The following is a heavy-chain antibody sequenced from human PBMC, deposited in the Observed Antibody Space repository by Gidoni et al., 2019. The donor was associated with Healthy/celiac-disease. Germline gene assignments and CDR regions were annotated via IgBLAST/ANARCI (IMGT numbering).Heavy chain of an antibody. J-gene: IGHJ4*02. D-gene: IGHD3-22*01. CDR1: GFTFRNAW. CDR3: TTLTYYYDSSGYF. Sequence: EVQLVESGGGLVKPGGSLRLSCAASGFTFRNAWMSWVRQAPGKGLEWVCRIKSKTDGGTTDYAAPVKCRFTISRDDSKNTLYLQMNSLKTEDTAVYYCTTLTYYYDSSGYFWGQGTLVTVSS. CDR2: IKSKTDGGTT. V-gene: IGHV3-15*01.